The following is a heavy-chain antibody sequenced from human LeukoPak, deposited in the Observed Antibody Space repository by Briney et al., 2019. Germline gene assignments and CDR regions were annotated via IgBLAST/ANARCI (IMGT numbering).Heavy chain of an antibody. Sequence: GGSLRLSCAASGFTFSNYWMHWVRETPGEGLVCVSLIKGDGSSTTYADSVKGRFTISRDNAKNTVYLQMNSLRAEDTAVYYCARGNYHAMDVWGQGTTVTVSS. CDR3: ARGNYHAMDV. J-gene: IGHJ6*02. CDR2: IKGDGSST. V-gene: IGHV3-74*01. CDR1: GFTFSNYW.